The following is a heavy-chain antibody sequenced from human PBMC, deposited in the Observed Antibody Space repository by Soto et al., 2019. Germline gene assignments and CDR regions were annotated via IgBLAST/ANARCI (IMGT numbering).Heavy chain of an antibody. Sequence: GGSLRLSCAASGFTFSTYCMSWVRQAPGKGLEWVANIKRDGSEKNYVDSVKGRFTIYRDNAKDSLFLEMNRLRAEDTAVYYCARVSIEGHSYATINFYRDFDDWGQGILVTVSS. CDR3: ARVSIEGHSYATINFYRDFDD. D-gene: IGHD2-2*01. CDR1: GFTFSTYC. CDR2: IKRDGSEK. J-gene: IGHJ4*01. V-gene: IGHV3-7*03.